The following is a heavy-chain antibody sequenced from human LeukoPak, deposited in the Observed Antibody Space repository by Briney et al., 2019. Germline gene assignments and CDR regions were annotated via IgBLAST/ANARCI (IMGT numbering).Heavy chain of an antibody. CDR2: ISGSGGST. J-gene: IGHJ6*02. CDR3: AKDPMNVLLWFGESRMDV. CDR1: GFTFSSYA. V-gene: IGHV3-23*01. D-gene: IGHD3-10*01. Sequence: GGSLRLSCAASGFTFSSYAMSWVRQAPGKGLEWVSAISGSGGSTYYADSVKGRFTISRDNSKNTLYLQMNSLRAEDTAVYYCAKDPMNVLLWFGESRMDVWGQGTTVTVSS.